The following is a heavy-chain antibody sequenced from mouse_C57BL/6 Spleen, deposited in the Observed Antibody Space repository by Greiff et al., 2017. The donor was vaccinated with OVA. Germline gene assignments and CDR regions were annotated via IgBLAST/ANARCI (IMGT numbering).Heavy chain of an antibody. D-gene: IGHD2-5*01. CDR2: ILPGSGST. CDR3: ARPLYSSNYGSYAMDY. Sequence: QVQLKESGAELMKPGASVKLSCKATGYTFTGYWIEWVKQRPGHGLEWIGEILPGSGSTNYNEKFKGKATFTADTSSNTAYMQLSSLTTEDSAIYSSARPLYSSNYGSYAMDYWGQGTSVTVSS. J-gene: IGHJ4*01. CDR1: GYTFTGYW. V-gene: IGHV1-9*01.